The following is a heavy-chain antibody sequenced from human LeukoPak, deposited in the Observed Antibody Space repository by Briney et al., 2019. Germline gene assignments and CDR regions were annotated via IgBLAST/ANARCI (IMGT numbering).Heavy chain of an antibody. CDR2: IYYSGST. CDR1: GGSISSYY. Sequence: SETLSLTCTVSGGSISSYYWSWIRQPPGKGLEWIGYIYYSGSTNYNPSLKSRVTISVDTSKNQFSLKLSSVTAADTAVYYCARRRDSSSWYEEDYWGQGTLVTVSS. D-gene: IGHD6-13*01. J-gene: IGHJ4*02. V-gene: IGHV4-59*01. CDR3: ARRRDSSSWYEEDY.